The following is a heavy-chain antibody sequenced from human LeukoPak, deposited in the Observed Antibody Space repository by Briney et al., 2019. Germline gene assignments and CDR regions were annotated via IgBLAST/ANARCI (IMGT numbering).Heavy chain of an antibody. V-gene: IGHV3-30-3*01. CDR1: GFTFGSYA. Sequence: GGSLRLSCAASGFTFGSYAMHWVRQAPGKGLEWVAVISYDGSNKYYADSVKGRFTISRDNSKNTLYLQMNSLRAEDTAVYYCASEFPPRSYDYYYGMDVWGQGTTVTVS. D-gene: IGHD3-16*01. CDR2: ISYDGSNK. CDR3: ASEFPPRSYDYYYGMDV. J-gene: IGHJ6*02.